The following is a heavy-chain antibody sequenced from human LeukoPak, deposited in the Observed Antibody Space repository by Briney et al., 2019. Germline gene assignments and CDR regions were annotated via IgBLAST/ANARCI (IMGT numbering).Heavy chain of an antibody. CDR3: ARGWELLWYFDL. CDR1: GFTFSSYA. CDR2: ISYDGSNK. D-gene: IGHD1-26*01. V-gene: IGHV3-30*04. Sequence: GGSLRLSCAASGFTFSSYAMHWVRQAPGKGLEWVAVISYDGSNKYYADSVKGRFTISRDNSKNTLYLQMNTLRAEDTAVYYCARGWELLWYFDLWGRGTLVTVSS. J-gene: IGHJ2*01.